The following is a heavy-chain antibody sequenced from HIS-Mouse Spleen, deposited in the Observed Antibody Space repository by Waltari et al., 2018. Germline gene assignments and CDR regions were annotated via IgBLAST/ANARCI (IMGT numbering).Heavy chain of an antibody. D-gene: IGHD1-26*01. CDR1: GITFSTYS. V-gene: IGHV3-21*01. CDR3: ARDASGYFDY. CDR2: ISSSSSYI. J-gene: IGHJ4*02. Sequence: EVQLVESGGGLVKPGGSLRLACAASGITFSTYSMNWVRQAPGKGLEWVSSISSSSSYIYYADSVKGRFTISRDNAKNSLYLQMNSLRAEDTAVYYCARDASGYFDYWGQGTLVTVSS.